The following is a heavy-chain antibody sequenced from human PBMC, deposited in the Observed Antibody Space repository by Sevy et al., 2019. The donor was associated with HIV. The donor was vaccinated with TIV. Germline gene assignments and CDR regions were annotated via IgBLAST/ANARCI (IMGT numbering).Heavy chain of an antibody. CDR1: GFTFDDYA. V-gene: IGHV3-9*01. CDR3: AKESIRVPAGFDY. D-gene: IGHD2-2*01. J-gene: IGHJ4*02. Sequence: GGSLRLSCAASGFTFDDYAMHWVRRAPGKGLEWVSGISWNSGSIGYADSVKGRFTISRDNAKNSLYLQMNSLRAEDTALYYCAKESIRVPAGFDYWGQGTLVTVSS. CDR2: ISWNSGSI.